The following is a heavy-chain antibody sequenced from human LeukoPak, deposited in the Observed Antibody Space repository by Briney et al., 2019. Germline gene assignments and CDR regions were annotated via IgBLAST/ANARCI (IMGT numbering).Heavy chain of an antibody. CDR3: ASPLYYYDSSGYWANY. Sequence: GGSLRLSCAASGFTFSSYAMHWVRQAPGKGLEWVAIMSYDGSNKYYADSVKGRFTISRDNSKNTLYLQMNSLRAEDTAVYYCASPLYYYDSSGYWANYWGQGTLVTVSS. V-gene: IGHV3-30-3*01. D-gene: IGHD3-22*01. CDR1: GFTFSSYA. J-gene: IGHJ4*02. CDR2: MSYDGSNK.